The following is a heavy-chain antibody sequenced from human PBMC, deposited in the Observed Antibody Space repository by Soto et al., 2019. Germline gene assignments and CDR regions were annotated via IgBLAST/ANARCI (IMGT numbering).Heavy chain of an antibody. CDR2: IIPIFGKV. V-gene: IGHV1-69*12. D-gene: IGHD6-19*01. CDR3: AKGAVAGTPTSYYYSGRDV. J-gene: IGHJ6*02. Sequence: QVQLLQSGAEVKKPGSSVRVSCEASGGTFRTYAISWVRQAPGQGLEWMGEIIPIFGKVNYAQKFQGRVTITADESTTTVYRDLRSLASEETAVYYCAKGAVAGTPTSYYYSGRDVWGQGTTVTVS. CDR1: GGTFRTYA.